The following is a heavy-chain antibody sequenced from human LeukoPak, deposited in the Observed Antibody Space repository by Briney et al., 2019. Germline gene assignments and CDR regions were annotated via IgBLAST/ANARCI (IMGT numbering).Heavy chain of an antibody. CDR2: IKQDGSEK. V-gene: IGHV3-7*01. J-gene: IGHJ4*02. D-gene: IGHD6-19*01. Sequence: SAGSLRLSCAASGFTFSSYWKSWVRQAPGKGLEWLANIKQDGSEKYYVDSAKGGFTISRDNDKNSLFLQINTLRVEDTAVYYCAREPHIAVVTHFDYWGQGTLVTVSS. CDR3: AREPHIAVVTHFDY. CDR1: GFTFSSYW.